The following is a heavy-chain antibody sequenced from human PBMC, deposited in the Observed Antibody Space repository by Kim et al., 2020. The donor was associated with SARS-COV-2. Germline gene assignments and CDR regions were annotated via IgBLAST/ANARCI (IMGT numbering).Heavy chain of an antibody. V-gene: IGHV4-39*01. CDR2: IYYSGST. D-gene: IGHD2-2*02. CDR3: ARLPSRYCSSTSCYTQSDRENYYYYMDV. J-gene: IGHJ6*03. Sequence: SETLSLTCTVSGGSISSSSYYWGWIRQPPGKGLEWIGSIYYSGSTYYNPSLKSRVTISVDTSKNQFSLKLSSVTAADTAVYYCARLPSRYCSSTSCYTQSDRENYYYYMDVWGKGTTVTVSS. CDR1: GGSISSSSYY.